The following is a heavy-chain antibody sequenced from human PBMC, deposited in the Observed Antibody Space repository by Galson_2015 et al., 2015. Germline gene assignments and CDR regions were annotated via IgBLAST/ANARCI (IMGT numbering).Heavy chain of an antibody. CDR2: ISYDGSNK. V-gene: IGHV3-30-3*01. CDR1: GFTFSSYA. Sequence: SLRLSCAASGFTFSSYAMHWARQAPGKGLEWVAVISYDGSNKYYADSVKGRFTISRDNSKNTLYLQMNSLRAEDTAVYYCARVGATTGEFDYWGQGTLVTVSS. D-gene: IGHD1-26*01. J-gene: IGHJ4*02. CDR3: ARVGATTGEFDY.